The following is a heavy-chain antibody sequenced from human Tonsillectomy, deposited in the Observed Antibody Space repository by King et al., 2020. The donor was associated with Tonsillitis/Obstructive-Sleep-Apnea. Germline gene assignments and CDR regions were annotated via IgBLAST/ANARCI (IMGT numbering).Heavy chain of an antibody. D-gene: IGHD3-22*01. Sequence: VQLVESGAEVKKPGASVKVSCKASGYAFTSYYVHCVRQAPGQGLEWMGIINPSAGSTSYAPKFQGRITMTRDSSTSTVYIEMSSLRSEDTAVYYCARGQSYDDSSGYHAAFEMWRHPTLVTLSS. J-gene: IGHJ3*02. CDR1: GYAFTSYY. V-gene: IGHV1-46*01. CDR2: INPSAGST. CDR3: ARGQSYDDSSGYHAAFEM.